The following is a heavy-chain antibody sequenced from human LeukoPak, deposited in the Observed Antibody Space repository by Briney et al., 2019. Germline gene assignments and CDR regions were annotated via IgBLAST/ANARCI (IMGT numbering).Heavy chain of an antibody. CDR2: ISSSSSYI. D-gene: IGHD6-13*01. J-gene: IGHJ6*03. CDR1: GFTFSSYS. CDR3: ARDRHSSSWSDYYYYYYMDV. Sequence: GGSLRLSCAASGFTFSSYSMNWVRQAPGKGLEWVSYISSSSSYIYYADSVKGRFTISRDNAKNSLYLQMNSLRAEDTAVYYCARDRHSSSWSDYYYYYYMDVWGKGTTVTVSS. V-gene: IGHV3-21*05.